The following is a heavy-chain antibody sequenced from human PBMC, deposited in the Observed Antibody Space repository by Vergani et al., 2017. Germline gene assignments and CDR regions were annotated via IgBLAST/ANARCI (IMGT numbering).Heavy chain of an antibody. CDR2: IYPGDSDT. CDR1: GYSFTSYW. J-gene: IGHJ4*02. D-gene: IGHD5-18*01. Sequence: EVQLVQSGAEVKKPGESLKISCKGSGYSFTSYWIGWVRQMPGKGLEWMGIIYPGDSDTSYSPSFQGQVTISADKSISTAYLQWSSLKASDTAMYYCERQTGTVDTGLTGFDYWGQGTLVTVSS. V-gene: IGHV5-51*01. CDR3: ERQTGTVDTGLTGFDY.